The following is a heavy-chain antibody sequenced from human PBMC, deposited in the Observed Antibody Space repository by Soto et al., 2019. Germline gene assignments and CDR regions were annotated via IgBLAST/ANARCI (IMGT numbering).Heavy chain of an antibody. D-gene: IGHD2-15*01. CDR2: INHSGST. J-gene: IGHJ6*02. Sequence: PSETLSLTCAVYGGSFSGYYWSWIRQPPGKGLEWIGEINHSGSTNYNPSLKSRVTISVDTSKNQFSLKLSSVTAADTAVYYCARGATPQFYYGMDVWGQGTTVTVSS. V-gene: IGHV4-34*01. CDR3: ARGATPQFYYGMDV. CDR1: GGSFSGYY.